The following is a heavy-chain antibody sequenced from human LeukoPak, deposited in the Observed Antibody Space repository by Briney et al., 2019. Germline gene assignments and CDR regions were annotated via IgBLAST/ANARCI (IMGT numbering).Heavy chain of an antibody. CDR1: GFTFSSYG. CDR3: AKAFRSSTSHLTFDP. D-gene: IGHD2-2*01. Sequence: GGSLRLSCAASGFTFSSYGMHWVRQAPGKGLEWVAFIRYDGSNKYYADSVKGRFTISRDNSKNTLYLQMNSLRAEDTAVYYCAKAFRSSTSHLTFDPWGQGTLVTVSS. V-gene: IGHV3-30*02. J-gene: IGHJ5*02. CDR2: IRYDGSNK.